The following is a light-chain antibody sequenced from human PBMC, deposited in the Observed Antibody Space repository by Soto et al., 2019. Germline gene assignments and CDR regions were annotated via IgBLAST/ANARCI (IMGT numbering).Light chain of an antibody. CDR2: EVS. V-gene: IGLV2-8*01. J-gene: IGLJ2*01. CDR3: TSYAGANTLV. Sequence: QSALTQPPSASGSPGRSVTISCTGTSSDVGGYDYVSWYQQHPGKAPKVMIFEVSKRPSGVPDRFSGSKSANTASLTVSGLQAEDEADYYCTSYAGANTLVFGGGTKLTVL. CDR1: SSDVGGYDY.